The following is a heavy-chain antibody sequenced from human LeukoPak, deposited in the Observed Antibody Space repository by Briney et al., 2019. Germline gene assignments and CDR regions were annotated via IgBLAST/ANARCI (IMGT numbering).Heavy chain of an antibody. CDR2: IKHDGSET. J-gene: IGHJ4*02. CDR1: GFTFSSIW. CDR3: ASWTLGY. V-gene: IGHV3-7*02. D-gene: IGHD3/OR15-3a*01. Sequence: GGSLRLSCAAWGFTFSSIWLRWVSQAPGKGLEWVANIKHDGSETNYVDSVKGRFTISQDNADNSLHLQMNSLRVEDMSVYCCASWTLGYWVQGTLVTVSS.